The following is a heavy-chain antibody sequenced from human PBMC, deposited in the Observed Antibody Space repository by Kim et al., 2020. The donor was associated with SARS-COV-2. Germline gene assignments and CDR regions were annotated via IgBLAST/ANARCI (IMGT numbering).Heavy chain of an antibody. J-gene: IGHJ6*02. CDR3: AKDYYCRSTSGYSNGMDV. CDR2: ISGSGGST. CDR1: GFTFSSYA. V-gene: IGHV3-23*01. Sequence: GGSLRLSCAASGFTFSSYAMSWVRQAPGKGLEWVSAISGSGGSTYYADSVKGRFTISRDNSKNTLYLQMNSLRAEDTAVYYCAKDYYCRSTSGYSNGMDVWGQGTTVTVSS. D-gene: IGHD2-2*01.